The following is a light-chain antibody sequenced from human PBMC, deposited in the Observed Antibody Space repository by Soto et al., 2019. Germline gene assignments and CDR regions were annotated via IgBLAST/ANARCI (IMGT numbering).Light chain of an antibody. CDR2: EVS. Sequence: QSALTQPASVSGSPGQSITISCTGTSSDVGGYKYVSWYQQHPGKAPKLMIHEVSNRPSGVSNRFSGSKSGNTASLTISGLQAEDEADYYCSSYTSSSTLVFGGGTKLTVL. J-gene: IGLJ2*01. CDR1: SSDVGGYKY. CDR3: SSYTSSSTLV. V-gene: IGLV2-14*01.